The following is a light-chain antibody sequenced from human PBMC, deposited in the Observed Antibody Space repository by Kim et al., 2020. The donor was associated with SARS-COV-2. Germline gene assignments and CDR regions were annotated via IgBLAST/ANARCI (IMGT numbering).Light chain of an antibody. Sequence: LSPGERATLSGRASQSVSSNYLAWYQQKLGQTPRLLIYGASSRATGIPDRFSGIGSGTDFTLTISRLEPEDFAVYYCLQYVSSPYTFGQGTKLEI. J-gene: IGKJ2*01. V-gene: IGKV3-20*01. CDR3: LQYVSSPYT. CDR2: GAS. CDR1: QSVSSNY.